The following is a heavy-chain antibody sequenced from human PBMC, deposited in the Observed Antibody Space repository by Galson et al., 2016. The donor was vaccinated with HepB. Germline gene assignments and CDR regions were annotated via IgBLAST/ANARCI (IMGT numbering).Heavy chain of an antibody. CDR3: ARDSGTPPPRRGPSSGY. CDR1: GFTVSNNY. D-gene: IGHD1-26*01. CDR2: IYSTGTT. Sequence: SLRLSCAASGFTVSNNYMIWFRQAPGKVLEWVSLIYSTGTTSYAESVKGRFTISRDSSKNTLYLQMNSLRAEDTAIYYCARDSGTPPPRRGPSSGYWGQGTLVTVSS. V-gene: IGHV3-53*01. J-gene: IGHJ4*02.